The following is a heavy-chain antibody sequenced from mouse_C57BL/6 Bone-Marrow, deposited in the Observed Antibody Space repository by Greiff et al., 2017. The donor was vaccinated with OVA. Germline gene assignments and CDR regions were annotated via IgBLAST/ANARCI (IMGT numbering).Heavy chain of an antibody. D-gene: IGHD1-1*01. CDR2: IDPSDSET. J-gene: IGHJ2*01. CDR1: GYTFTSYW. V-gene: IGHV1-52*01. CDR3: ARSCYGSPYYFDD. Sequence: QVQLQQPGAELVKPGASVKLSCKASGYTFTSYWMHWVKQRPIQGLEWIGNIDPSDSETHYNQKFKDKATLTVDKSSSTAYMQLSSLTSEDSAVYYCARSCYGSPYYFDDWGQGTTLTVSS.